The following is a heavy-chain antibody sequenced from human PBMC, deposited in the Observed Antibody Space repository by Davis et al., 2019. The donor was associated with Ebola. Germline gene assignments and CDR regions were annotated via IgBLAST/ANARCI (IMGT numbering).Heavy chain of an antibody. Sequence: SETLSLTCNVSAASISTHYWSWLRQPPGKGLEWIGFMYYGGSINYNPSLKSPVTISGDMSKNQFSLKVNSVTAADTALYYCASHTHFGAIDNSWGQGTLVSVSS. CDR3: ASHTHFGAIDNS. CDR1: AASISTHY. J-gene: IGHJ1*01. CDR2: MYYGGSI. V-gene: IGHV4-59*11. D-gene: IGHD3-3*01.